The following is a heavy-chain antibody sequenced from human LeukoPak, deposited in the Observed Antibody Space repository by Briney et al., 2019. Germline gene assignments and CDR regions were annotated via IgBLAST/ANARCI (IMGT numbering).Heavy chain of an antibody. CDR3: ARPRPEKNSSGWGIAFDI. J-gene: IGHJ3*02. Sequence: GESLKISCKGSGYSFTSYWIGWVRQMPGKGLEWMGIIYPGDSDTRYSPSFQGQVTISADKSISTAYLQWSSLKASDTAMYYCARPRPEKNSSGWGIAFDIWGQGTMVTVSS. D-gene: IGHD6-19*01. V-gene: IGHV5-51*01. CDR2: IYPGDSDT. CDR1: GYSFTSYW.